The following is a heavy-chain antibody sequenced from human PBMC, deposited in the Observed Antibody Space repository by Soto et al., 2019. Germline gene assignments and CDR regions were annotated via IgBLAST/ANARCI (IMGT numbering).Heavy chain of an antibody. CDR1: SFTFSNSW. CDR2: IKRKTDVGTI. Sequence: EVQLVESGGGLVKPGGSLRLSCAASSFTFSNSWMNWVRQAPGKGLDWVGRIKRKTDVGTIDYAAPVKGRFTISRVYSKNTLFLQMNSLKTGDTAMYYCNKIGRSWGAWGQGTLVTVSS. D-gene: IGHD6-13*01. V-gene: IGHV3-15*07. J-gene: IGHJ1*01. CDR3: NKIGRSWGA.